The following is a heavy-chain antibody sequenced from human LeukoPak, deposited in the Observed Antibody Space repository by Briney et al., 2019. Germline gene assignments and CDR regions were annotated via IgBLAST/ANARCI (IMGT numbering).Heavy chain of an antibody. CDR3: ARDLFMMADDSSGYFDY. D-gene: IGHD3-22*01. V-gene: IGHV3-11*01. J-gene: IGHJ4*02. CDR1: GFTFSDYY. Sequence: PGGSLRLSCAASGFTFSDYYMSWIRQAPGKGLEWVSYISSSGSTIYYADSVKGRFTISRDNAKNSLYLQMNSLRAEDTAVYYCARDLFMMADDSSGYFDYWGQGTLVTVSS. CDR2: ISSSGSTI.